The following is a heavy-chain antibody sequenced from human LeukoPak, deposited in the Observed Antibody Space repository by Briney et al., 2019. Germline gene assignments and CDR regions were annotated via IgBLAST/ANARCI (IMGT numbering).Heavy chain of an antibody. D-gene: IGHD3-22*01. CDR3: ARSYSSGGIDY. V-gene: IGHV3-11*04. J-gene: IGHJ4*02. CDR2: ISRSGSTI. Sequence: PGGSLRLSCAASGFTFSDYYMSWIRQAPGKGLEWVSYISRSGSTIYYADPVKGRFTISRGNAKNSLYLQMNSLRAEDTAVYYCARSYSSGGIDYWGQGTLVTVSS. CDR1: GFTFSDYY.